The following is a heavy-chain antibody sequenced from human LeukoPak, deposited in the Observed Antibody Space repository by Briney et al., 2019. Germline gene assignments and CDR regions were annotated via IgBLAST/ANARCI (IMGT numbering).Heavy chain of an antibody. D-gene: IGHD3-10*01. CDR3: AREEFPN. J-gene: IGHJ4*02. CDR1: GLTFTTSA. Sequence: GGSLRLSCTVSGLTFTTSAMKWLRQAPGKGLEWVAFISSGSGGIIHYAGSVKGRFTISRDNAKDSLYLEMTNLRVDDTVVYYCAREEFPNWGQGTLVTVSS. CDR2: ISSGSGGII. V-gene: IGHV3-48*01.